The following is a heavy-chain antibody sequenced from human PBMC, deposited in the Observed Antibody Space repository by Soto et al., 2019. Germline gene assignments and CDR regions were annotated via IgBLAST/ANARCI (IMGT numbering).Heavy chain of an antibody. V-gene: IGHV1-18*01. D-gene: IGHD2-8*02. Sequence: QVQLVQSGAEVKKPGASVKVSCKASGYTFTSYGISWVRQAPGQGLGWMGWISAYNGNTNHAQKLQGRVTMTTDTTTSTTDMEVRSLRSADTAVYYCARDGGVQARFDPWGQGTLVTVSS. CDR1: GYTFTSYG. CDR2: ISAYNGNT. J-gene: IGHJ5*02. CDR3: ARDGGVQARFDP.